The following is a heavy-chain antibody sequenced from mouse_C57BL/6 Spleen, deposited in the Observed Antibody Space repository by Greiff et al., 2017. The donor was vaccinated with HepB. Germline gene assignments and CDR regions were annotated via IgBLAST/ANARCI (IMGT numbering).Heavy chain of an antibody. CDR2: IDPSDSYT. Sequence: VQLQQPGAELVMPGASVKLSCKASGYTFTSYWMHWVKQRPGQGLEWIGEIDPSDSYTNYNQKFKGKSTLTVDKSSSTAYMQLSSLTSEDSAVYYCASNYGYEDCYAMEYGGKGTSVTVAA. CDR1: GYTFTSYW. J-gene: IGHJ4*01. D-gene: IGHD2-2*01. V-gene: IGHV1-69*01. CDR3: ASNYGYEDCYAMEY.